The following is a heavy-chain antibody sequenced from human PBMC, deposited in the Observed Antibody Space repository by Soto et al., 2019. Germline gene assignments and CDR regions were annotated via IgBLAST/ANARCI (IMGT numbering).Heavy chain of an antibody. CDR2: IYYSGST. CDR1: GGSISSSSYY. D-gene: IGHD3-10*01. CDR3: ATLWGQD. J-gene: IGHJ4*02. V-gene: IGHV4-39*01. Sequence: QLQLQESGPGLVKPSETLSLTCTVSGGSISSSSYYWGWIRQPPGKGLEWIGRIYYSGSTYYNPSXXXRXXISVDTSKTQFSLKLSSVTAADPAVYYCATLWGQDWGQGTLVAVSS.